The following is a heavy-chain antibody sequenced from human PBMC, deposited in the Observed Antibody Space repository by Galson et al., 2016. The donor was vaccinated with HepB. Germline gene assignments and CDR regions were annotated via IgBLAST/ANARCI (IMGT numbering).Heavy chain of an antibody. CDR3: ARRERGCSGGSCIPYYFDS. J-gene: IGHJ4*02. CDR2: IYPGDSDT. CDR1: GYTFTNYW. V-gene: IGHV5-51*01. D-gene: IGHD2-15*01. Sequence: QSGAEVKKTGESLQISCKASGYTFTNYWIGWVRQLPGKGLEWMGIIYPGDSDTRYSPSLQGQVTMSADTSITTAYLQWSSLKASDTAMYYCARRERGCSGGSCIPYYFDSWGQGTLVTVSS.